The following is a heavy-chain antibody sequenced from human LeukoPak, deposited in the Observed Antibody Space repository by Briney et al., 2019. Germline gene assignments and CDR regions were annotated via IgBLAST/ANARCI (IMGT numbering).Heavy chain of an antibody. CDR1: GFTVSSNY. CDR3: ARARAVAGKGPYGDV. J-gene: IGHJ6*02. V-gene: IGHV3-53*01. CDR2: IYSGGST. Sequence: GGSLRLSCAASGFTVSSNYMSWVRQAPGKGLEWVSVIYSGGSTYYADSVKGRFTISRDNSKNTLYLQMNSLRAEDTAVYYCARARAVAGKGPYGDVWGQGTTVTVSS. D-gene: IGHD6-19*01.